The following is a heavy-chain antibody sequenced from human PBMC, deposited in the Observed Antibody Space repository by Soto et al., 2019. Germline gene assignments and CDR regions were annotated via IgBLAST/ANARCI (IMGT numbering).Heavy chain of an antibody. J-gene: IGHJ1*01. Sequence: EGQLVESGGGLVQPGVSLRLSCAASGFTFSSYSMNWVRQAPGKGLEWVSYISSSSSTIYYADSVKGRFTISRDNAKKSLYLQMNSLRDEDPAVYSCARVAYPFGDVYCLHWGQCTLVTVSS. V-gene: IGHV3-48*02. CDR2: ISSSSSTI. D-gene: IGHD3-10*01. CDR1: GFTFSSYS. CDR3: ARVAYPFGDVYCLH.